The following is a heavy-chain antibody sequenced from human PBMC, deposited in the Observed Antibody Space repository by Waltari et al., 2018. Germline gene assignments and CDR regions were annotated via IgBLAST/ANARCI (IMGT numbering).Heavy chain of an antibody. D-gene: IGHD6-13*01. CDR1: GGSISSYY. Sequence: QVQLQESGPGLVKPSETLSLTCTVSGGSISSYYWSWIRQPAGKGLEWIGRIYTSGSTNYNPSLKRRVTMSVDTSKNQFSLKLSSVTAADTAVYYCAIEVAAVGTYYFDYWGQGTLVTVSS. CDR2: IYTSGST. CDR3: AIEVAAVGTYYFDY. J-gene: IGHJ4*02. V-gene: IGHV4-4*07.